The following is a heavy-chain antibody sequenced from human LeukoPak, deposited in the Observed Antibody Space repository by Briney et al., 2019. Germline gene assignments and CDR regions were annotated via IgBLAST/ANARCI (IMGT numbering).Heavy chain of an antibody. CDR2: ISYDGSNK. Sequence: AGGSLRLSCAASGFTFSSYAMHWVRQAPGKGLEWVAVISYDGSNKYYADSVKGRFTISRDNSKNTLYLQMNSLRAEDTAVYYCAREAGELLDYWGQGTLVTVSS. D-gene: IGHD3-10*01. CDR3: AREAGELLDY. J-gene: IGHJ4*02. CDR1: GFTFSSYA. V-gene: IGHV3-30-3*01.